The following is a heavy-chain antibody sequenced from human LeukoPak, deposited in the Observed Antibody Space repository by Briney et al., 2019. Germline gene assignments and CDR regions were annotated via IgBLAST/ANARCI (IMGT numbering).Heavy chain of an antibody. CDR2: IYHSGST. CDR1: GGSISSSNW. CDR3: ARQRLIRGYSFIDY. V-gene: IGHV4-4*02. Sequence: PSETLSLTCAVSGGSISSSNWWSWVRQPPGKGLEWIGEIYHSGSTNYNPSRKSRVTISVDKSKNQFSLKLSSVTAADTAVYYCARQRLIRGYSFIDYWGQGTLVTVSS. D-gene: IGHD5-18*01. J-gene: IGHJ4*02.